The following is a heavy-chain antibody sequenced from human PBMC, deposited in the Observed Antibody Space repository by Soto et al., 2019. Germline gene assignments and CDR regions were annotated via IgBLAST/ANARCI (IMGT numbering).Heavy chain of an antibody. CDR3: TSGLIAVAGTNLDY. V-gene: IGHV3-73*01. D-gene: IGHD6-19*01. J-gene: IGHJ4*02. Sequence: EVQLVESGGGLVQPGGSLKLSCAVSGFTFSDSAIHWVRQASGKGLEWVGRIRSKANNYTTGYAASLKGRFTISRDDSKNTAYLHMNSLRTEDTALYFCTSGLIAVAGTNLDYWGQGTLVTVSS. CDR1: GFTFSDSA. CDR2: IRSKANNYTT.